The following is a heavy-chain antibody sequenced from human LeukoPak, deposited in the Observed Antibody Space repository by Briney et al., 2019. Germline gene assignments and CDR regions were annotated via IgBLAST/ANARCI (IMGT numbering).Heavy chain of an antibody. CDR1: GYSISSCYY. D-gene: IGHD3-22*01. CDR2: NYHSGST. V-gene: IGHV4-38-2*02. Sequence: SDTLSLTCTVSGYSISSCYYWGWIRQPPRKGLEWIGRNYHSGSTYYNPTLKSRVTISVDTSKNQFSLKLSTVTSADTAVYSCARADPPYYYDGCAYYTGSDFFDYWGQGTLVTVSS. CDR3: ARADPPYYYDGCAYYTGSDFFDY. J-gene: IGHJ4*02.